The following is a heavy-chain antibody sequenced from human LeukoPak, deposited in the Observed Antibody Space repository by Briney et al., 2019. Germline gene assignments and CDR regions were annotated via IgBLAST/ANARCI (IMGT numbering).Heavy chain of an antibody. V-gene: IGHV3-48*04. D-gene: IGHD5-18*01. CDR1: GFTFSSYW. J-gene: IGHJ4*02. CDR2: ISSSGSTI. Sequence: GGSLRLSCAASGFTFSSYWMSWVRQAPGKGLEWVSYISSSGSTIYYADSVKGRFTISRDNAKNSLYLQMNSLRAEDTAVYYCARNRGYSYLTGLDYWGQGTLVTVSS. CDR3: ARNRGYSYLTGLDY.